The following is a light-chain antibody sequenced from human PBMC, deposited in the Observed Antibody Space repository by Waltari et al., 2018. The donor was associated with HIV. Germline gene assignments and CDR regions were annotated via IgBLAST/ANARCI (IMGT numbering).Light chain of an antibody. V-gene: IGKV1-39*01. CDR1: IDVDIY. CDR3: QQSFSGWLHT. J-gene: IGKJ2*01. Sequence: DIRLKQSPSSLSASVGDKVSIVFRTPIDVDIYLNWDQQRSREPPKLLISSSSSLQSVVPSRFFVTGSGTDFTRGISNIQPEDFATYYCQQSFSGWLHTFGQGT. CDR2: SSS.